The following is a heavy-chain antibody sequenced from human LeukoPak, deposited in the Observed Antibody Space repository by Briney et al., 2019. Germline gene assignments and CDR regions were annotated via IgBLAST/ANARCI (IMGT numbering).Heavy chain of an antibody. J-gene: IGHJ6*02. CDR3: ARDRVYYYDRSGPTRGMDV. Sequence: ASVKVSCKASGYTFTGYYMHWVRQAPGQGLEWMGWINPNSGGTNYAQKFQGRVTMTRDTSISTAYMELSRLGSDDTAVYYCARDRVYYYDRSGPTRGMDVWGQWTTVTVSS. CDR1: GYTFTGYY. CDR2: INPNSGGT. V-gene: IGHV1-2*02. D-gene: IGHD3-22*01.